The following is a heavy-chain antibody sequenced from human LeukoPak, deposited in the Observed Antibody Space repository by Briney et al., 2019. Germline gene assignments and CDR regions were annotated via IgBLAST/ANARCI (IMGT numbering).Heavy chain of an antibody. Sequence: PSETLSLTCAVYGGSFSGYYWSWIRQPPGKGLEWIGEINHSGSTNYNASLKSRVTISVDTSKNQFSLKLSSVTAADTAVYYCARATKTTVTAKLNYYYYGMDVWGQGTTVTVSS. V-gene: IGHV4-34*01. J-gene: IGHJ6*02. D-gene: IGHD4-17*01. CDR2: INHSGST. CDR1: GGSFSGYY. CDR3: ARATKTTVTAKLNYYYYGMDV.